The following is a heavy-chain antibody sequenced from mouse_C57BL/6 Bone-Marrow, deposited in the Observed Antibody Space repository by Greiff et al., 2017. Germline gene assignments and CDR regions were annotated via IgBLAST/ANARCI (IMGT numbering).Heavy chain of an antibody. J-gene: IGHJ4*01. Sequence: QVQLKQSGAELVRPGTSVKMSCKASGYTFTNYWIGWAKQRPGHGLEWIGDIYPGGGYTNYNEKFKGKATLTADKSSSTAYMQFSSLTSEDSAIYYCARGLNYWGDYWGQGTSVTVSS. CDR2: IYPGGGYT. V-gene: IGHV1-63*01. D-gene: IGHD1-1*02. CDR3: ARGLNYWGDY. CDR1: GYTFTNYW.